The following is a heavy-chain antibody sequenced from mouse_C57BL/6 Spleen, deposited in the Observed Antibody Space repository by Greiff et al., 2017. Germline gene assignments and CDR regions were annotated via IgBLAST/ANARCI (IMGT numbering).Heavy chain of an antibody. CDR2: INPNNGGT. J-gene: IGHJ1*03. V-gene: IGHV1-18*01. CDR1: GYTFTDYN. CDR3: AREATRYFDV. D-gene: IGHD1-1*01. Sequence: EVQGVESGPELVKPGASVKIPCKASGYTFTDYNMDWVKQSHGKSLEWIGDINPNNGGTIYNQKFKGKATLTVDKSSSTAYMELRSLTSEDTAVYYCAREATRYFDVWGTGTTVTVSS.